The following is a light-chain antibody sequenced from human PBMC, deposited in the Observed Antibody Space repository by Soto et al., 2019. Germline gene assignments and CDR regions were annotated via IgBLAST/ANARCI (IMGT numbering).Light chain of an antibody. J-gene: IGKJ2*01. CDR2: ATS. V-gene: IGKV3-20*01. CDR3: QRYGSSPLYA. CDR1: QSVNSDY. Sequence: EIVLTQSPVTLSLSPGERATFSCRASQSVNSDYLAWYQQRPGLAPRLLIFATSNRATGIPDRFSGSGSGTDFTLTISTLEPEDFAVYYCQRYGSSPLYAFGQGTKLEIK.